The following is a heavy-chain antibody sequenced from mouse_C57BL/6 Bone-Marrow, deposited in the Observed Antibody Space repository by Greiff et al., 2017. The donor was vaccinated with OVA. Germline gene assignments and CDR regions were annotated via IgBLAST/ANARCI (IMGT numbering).Heavy chain of an antibody. J-gene: IGHJ2*01. CDR1: GYTFTSYW. Sequence: QVQLQQPGAELVKPGASVKMSCKASGYTFTSYWITWVKQRPGQGLEWIGDIYPGSGSTNYNEKFKSKATLTVDTSSSTAYMQLSSLTSEDAAVYYCARGAEGYYDYVRRSYFDYWGQGTTLTVSS. CDR2: IYPGSGST. V-gene: IGHV1-55*01. D-gene: IGHD2-4*01. CDR3: ARGAEGYYDYVRRSYFDY.